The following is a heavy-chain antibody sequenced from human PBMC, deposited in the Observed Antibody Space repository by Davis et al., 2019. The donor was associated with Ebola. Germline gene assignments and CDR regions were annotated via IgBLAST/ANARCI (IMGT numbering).Heavy chain of an antibody. CDR2: IYYSGST. Sequence: SETLSLTCTVSGGSISSYYWSGIRQPPGKGLEWIGYIYYSGSTNYNPSLKSRVTISVDTSKNQFSLKLSSVTAADTAVYYCAILSGSYSAFDIWGQGTMVTVSS. J-gene: IGHJ3*02. CDR3: AILSGSYSAFDI. CDR1: GGSISSYY. V-gene: IGHV4-59*08. D-gene: IGHD1-26*01.